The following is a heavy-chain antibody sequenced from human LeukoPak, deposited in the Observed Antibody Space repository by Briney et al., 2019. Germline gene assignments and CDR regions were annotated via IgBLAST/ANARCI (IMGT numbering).Heavy chain of an antibody. Sequence: PSETLSLTCAVSGGSISSSNWWSWVRQPPGKGLEWIGEIYHSGSTNYNPSLKSRVTISVDKSKNQFSLKLSSVTAAGTAVYYCARDSGGYCSSTSCHYYYYYGMDVWGQGTTVTVSS. J-gene: IGHJ6*02. V-gene: IGHV4-4*02. D-gene: IGHD2-2*01. CDR2: IYHSGST. CDR3: ARDSGGYCSSTSCHYYYYYGMDV. CDR1: GGSISSSNW.